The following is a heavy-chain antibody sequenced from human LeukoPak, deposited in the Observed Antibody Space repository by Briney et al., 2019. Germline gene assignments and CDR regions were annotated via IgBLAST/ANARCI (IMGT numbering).Heavy chain of an antibody. Sequence: GGSLRLSCAASGFTSSNYWMHWVRQAPGKGLVWVSRVNSDGSSTSYADSVKGRFTISRDNAKNTLFLQMNSLRVEDTAVYYCVQGAKYWGQGTLVTVSS. D-gene: IGHD4/OR15-4a*01. CDR1: GFTSSNYW. CDR2: VNSDGSST. CDR3: VQGAKY. V-gene: IGHV3-74*01. J-gene: IGHJ4*02.